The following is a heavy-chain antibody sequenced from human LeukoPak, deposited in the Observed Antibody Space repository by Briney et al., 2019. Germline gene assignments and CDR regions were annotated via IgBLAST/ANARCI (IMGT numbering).Heavy chain of an antibody. CDR1: GGSISSYY. CDR3: ARAVPAAILGWFDP. D-gene: IGHD2-2*02. Sequence: SETLSLTCTVSGGSISSYYWSWIRQPPGKGLEWIGEINHSGSTNYNPSLKSRVTISVDTSKNQFSLKLSSVTAADTAVYYCARAVPAAILGWFDPWGQGTLVTVSS. CDR2: INHSGST. J-gene: IGHJ5*02. V-gene: IGHV4-34*01.